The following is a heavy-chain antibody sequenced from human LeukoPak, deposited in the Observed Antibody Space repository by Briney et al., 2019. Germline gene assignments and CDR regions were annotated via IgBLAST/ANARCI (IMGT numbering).Heavy chain of an antibody. D-gene: IGHD3-9*01. CDR3: ARAEYDILTGYPYYFDY. CDR1: GGSISSYY. V-gene: IGHV4-59*01. CDR2: IYYSGST. J-gene: IGHJ4*02. Sequence: SETLSLTCTVSGGSISSYYWSWIRQPPGKGLEWIGNIYYSGSTNYNPSLKSRVTISVDTSKNQFSLKLSSVTAADTAVYYCARAEYDILTGYPYYFDYWGQGTLVTVSS.